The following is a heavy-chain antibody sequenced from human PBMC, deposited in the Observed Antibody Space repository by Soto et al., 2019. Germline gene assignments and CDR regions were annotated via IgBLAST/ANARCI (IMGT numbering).Heavy chain of an antibody. D-gene: IGHD4-17*01. CDR2: IKQDGSEK. CDR3: ARERESWGDYPDYYYYYYMDV. Sequence: GESLKISCAASGFTFSSYWMSWVRQAPGKGLEWVANIKQDGSEKYYVDSVKGRFTISRDNAKNSLYLQMNSLRAEDTAVYYCARERESWGDYPDYYYYYYMDVWGKGTTVTVSS. J-gene: IGHJ6*03. V-gene: IGHV3-7*01. CDR1: GFTFSSYW.